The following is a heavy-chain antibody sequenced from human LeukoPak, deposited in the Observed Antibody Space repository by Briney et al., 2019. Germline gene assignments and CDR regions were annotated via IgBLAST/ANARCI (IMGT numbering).Heavy chain of an antibody. Sequence: GGSLRLSCEASGFTFNDYYMSWVRQAPGKGLEWVANIKQDGSEKYYVDSVKGRFTISRDNAKNSLYLQMNSLRAEDTAVYYCARAPIAVAGSDYWGQGTLVTVSS. CDR1: GFTFNDYY. D-gene: IGHD6-19*01. CDR3: ARAPIAVAGSDY. CDR2: IKQDGSEK. J-gene: IGHJ4*02. V-gene: IGHV3-7*01.